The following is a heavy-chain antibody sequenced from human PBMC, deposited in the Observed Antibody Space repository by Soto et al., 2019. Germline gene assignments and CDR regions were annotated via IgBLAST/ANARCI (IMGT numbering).Heavy chain of an antibody. CDR2: ISGTGGST. CDR1: GFTFSSYA. D-gene: IGHD4-17*01. Sequence: GGSLRLSCAASGFTFSSYAMSWVRQAPGKGLEWVSAISGTGGSTYYADSVKGRFTISRDNSKNTLYLQMNSLRAEDTAIYYCAKSYNFYGDYSHFDYWGQGTLVTVSS. CDR3: AKSYNFYGDYSHFDY. J-gene: IGHJ4*02. V-gene: IGHV3-23*01.